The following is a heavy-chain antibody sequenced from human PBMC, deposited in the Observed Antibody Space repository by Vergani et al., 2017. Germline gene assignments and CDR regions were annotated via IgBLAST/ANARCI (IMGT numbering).Heavy chain of an antibody. CDR1: GSSISSYY. Sequence: QVQLQESGPGLVKPSETLSLTCTVSGSSISSYYWSWIRQPPGKGLEWIGYIYYSGSTNYNPSLKNRVTISVDTSKNQLSLKLSSVTAADTAVYYCARGLETGIAARYYYMDVWGKGTTVTVSS. V-gene: IGHV4-59*01. CDR2: IYYSGST. J-gene: IGHJ6*03. CDR3: ARGLETGIAARYYYMDV. D-gene: IGHD6-6*01.